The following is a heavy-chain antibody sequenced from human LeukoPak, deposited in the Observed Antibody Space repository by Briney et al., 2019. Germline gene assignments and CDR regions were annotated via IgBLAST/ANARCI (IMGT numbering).Heavy chain of an antibody. V-gene: IGHV4-61*02. CDR3: ARSRAYSYYDFWSGSPTLDY. CDR2: IYTSGST. D-gene: IGHD3-3*01. CDR1: GGSISSGSYY. Sequence: SETLSLTCTVSGGSISSGSYYWSWIRQPAGKGLGWIGRIYTSGSTNYNPSLKSRVTISVDTSKNQFSLKLSSVTAADTAVYYCARSRAYSYYDFWSGSPTLDYWGQGTLVTVSS. J-gene: IGHJ4*02.